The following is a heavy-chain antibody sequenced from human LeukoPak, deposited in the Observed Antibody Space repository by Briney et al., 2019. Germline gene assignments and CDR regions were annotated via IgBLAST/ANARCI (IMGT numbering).Heavy chain of an antibody. CDR3: AKDPSRIGWEHPDY. D-gene: IGHD1-26*01. V-gene: IGHV3-23*01. CDR2: ISGSGGST. Sequence: GGSLRLSCADSGFTFSSYAMSWVREAPGKGLEWVSDISGSGGSTYYADSVKGRFTISRDNSKNTLYLQMNSLRAEDTAVYYCAKDPSRIGWEHPDYWGQGTLVTVSS. CDR1: GFTFSSYA. J-gene: IGHJ4*02.